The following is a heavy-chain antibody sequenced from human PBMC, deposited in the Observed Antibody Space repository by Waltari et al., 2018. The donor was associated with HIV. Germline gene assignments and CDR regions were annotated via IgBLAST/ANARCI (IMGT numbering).Heavy chain of an antibody. V-gene: IGHV3-23*01. CDR2: IRGSGGST. CDR3: AKEGIAGRPSVPDY. CDR1: GFTFSSYA. D-gene: IGHD6-6*01. J-gene: IGHJ4*02. Sequence: EVQLLESGGGLVQPGGSLRLSCAASGFTFSSYAMSWVRQAPGKGVELVSVIRGSGGSTYYADFVKGRFTISRDNAKNTLYLQMNSLRAEDTAVYYCAKEGIAGRPSVPDYWGQGTLVTVSS.